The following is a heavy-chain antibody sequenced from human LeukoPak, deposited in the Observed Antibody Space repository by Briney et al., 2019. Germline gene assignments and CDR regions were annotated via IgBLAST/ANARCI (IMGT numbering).Heavy chain of an antibody. J-gene: IGHJ4*02. Sequence: GGSLRLSCEASGFTFSSYSMNWVRQAPGKGLEWVSYISSSSSTIYYADSVKGRFTISRDNAKNSLCLQMNSLRAEDTAVYYCARNYGDYGDYWGQGTLVAVSS. CDR2: ISSSSSTI. D-gene: IGHD4-17*01. V-gene: IGHV3-48*01. CDR1: GFTFSSYS. CDR3: ARNYGDYGDY.